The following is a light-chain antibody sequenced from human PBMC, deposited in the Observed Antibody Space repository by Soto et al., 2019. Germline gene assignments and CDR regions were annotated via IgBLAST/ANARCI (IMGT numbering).Light chain of an antibody. CDR2: EVT. V-gene: IGLV2-14*01. CDR1: SNDVGTYDY. J-gene: IGLJ1*01. Sequence: QSALTQPASVSGSPGQSIAISCTGTSNDVGTYDYVSWYQQYPDKAPKLIIYEVTQRPSGVSTRFSGSKSGNTASLTISGLQAEDEADYYCSSHTSVNTRVFGTGTKLTVL. CDR3: SSHTSVNTRV.